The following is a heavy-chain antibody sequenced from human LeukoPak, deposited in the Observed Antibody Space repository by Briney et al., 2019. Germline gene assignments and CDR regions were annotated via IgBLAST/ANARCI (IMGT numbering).Heavy chain of an antibody. Sequence: ASVKVSCKISGYTLTEFSMHWVRQAPGKGLEWMGGFDPEDGETIYAQKFQGRVTMTTDTSTSTAYMELRSLRSDDTAVYYCARDNKPWCSGGSCPGDVWGKGTTVTVSS. D-gene: IGHD2-15*01. V-gene: IGHV1-24*01. CDR3: ARDNKPWCSGGSCPGDV. CDR1: GYTLTEFS. J-gene: IGHJ6*04. CDR2: FDPEDGET.